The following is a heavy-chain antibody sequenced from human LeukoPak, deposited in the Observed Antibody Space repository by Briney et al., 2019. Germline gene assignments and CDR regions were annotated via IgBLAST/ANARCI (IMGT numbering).Heavy chain of an antibody. Sequence: GGSLRLSCAASGFTFSSYGMSWVRQAPGKGLEWVSAISGSGGSTYYADSVKGRFTISRDNFKNTLYLQMNSLRAEDTAVYYCAKGPYYDILTGYYSPYYFDYWGQGTLVTVSS. CDR1: GFTFSSYG. CDR2: ISGSGGST. V-gene: IGHV3-23*01. J-gene: IGHJ4*02. D-gene: IGHD3-9*01. CDR3: AKGPYYDILTGYYSPYYFDY.